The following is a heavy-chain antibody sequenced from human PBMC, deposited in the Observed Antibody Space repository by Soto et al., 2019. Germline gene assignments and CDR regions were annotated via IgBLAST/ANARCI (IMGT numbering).Heavy chain of an antibody. CDR1: GYTFTSYA. V-gene: IGHV1-18*01. Sequence: ASVKVSCKASGYTFTSYAIRWVRQAPGQGLEWMGLISAYNGNTNYAQKLQGRGTMTTDTSTSTAYMELRSLRSDDTAVYYCATTLGQIQGEYWGQGTLVTVSS. J-gene: IGHJ4*02. D-gene: IGHD3-16*01. CDR3: ATTLGQIQGEY. CDR2: ISAYNGNT.